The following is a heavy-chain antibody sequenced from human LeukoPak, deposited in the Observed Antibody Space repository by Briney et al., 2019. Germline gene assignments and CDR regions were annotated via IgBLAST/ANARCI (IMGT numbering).Heavy chain of an antibody. J-gene: IGHJ4*02. CDR1: GYTFTSNY. V-gene: IGHV1-46*01. CDR2: INPSGGST. D-gene: IGHD1-26*01. CDR3: ARVPGWELREFVY. Sequence: ASVKVSCKASGYTFTSNYMLWVRQAPGQGLEWMGIINPSGGSTSYAQKFQGRVTMTRDTSTSTVYMELSSPSSEDTAVYYCARVPGWELREFVYWGQGTLVTVSS.